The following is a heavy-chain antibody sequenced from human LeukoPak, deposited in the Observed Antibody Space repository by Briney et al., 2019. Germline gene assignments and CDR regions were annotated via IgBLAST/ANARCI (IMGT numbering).Heavy chain of an antibody. CDR3: AKDYDFWSGYSFDY. V-gene: IGHV3-23*01. J-gene: IGHJ4*02. D-gene: IGHD3-3*01. CDR1: VLTFSRDV. CDR2: IIATGTT. Sequence: PGGALRLSCAVSVLTFSRDVMSGRREAPEEGLEWGSAIIATGTTYYPDSVKSRFTSSRDNSTNTLYLQMNSLRAEDTTVYYCAKDYDFWSGYSFDYWGQGTLVTVSS.